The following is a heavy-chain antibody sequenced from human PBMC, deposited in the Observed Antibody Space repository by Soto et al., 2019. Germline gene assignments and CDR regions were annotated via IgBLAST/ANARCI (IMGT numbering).Heavy chain of an antibody. CDR2: IIPIFGTA. CDR3: ARGAEYYDILTGYYDRAYYFDY. J-gene: IGHJ4*02. D-gene: IGHD3-9*01. V-gene: IGHV1-69*01. Sequence: QVQLVQSGAEVKKPGSSVKVSCKASGGTFSSYAISWMRQAPGQGLEWMGGIIPIFGTANYAQKFQGRVTITADESTSTAYMELSSLRSEDTAVYYCARGAEYYDILTGYYDRAYYFDYWGQGTLVTVSS. CDR1: GGTFSSYA.